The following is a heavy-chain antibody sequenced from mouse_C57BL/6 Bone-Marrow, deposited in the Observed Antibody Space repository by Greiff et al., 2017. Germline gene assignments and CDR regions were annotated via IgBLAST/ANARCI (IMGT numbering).Heavy chain of an antibody. CDR1: GYAFTNYL. CDR3: ARWLVSGGTVFAY. CDR2: INPGSGGT. V-gene: IGHV1-54*01. D-gene: IGHD1-3*01. Sequence: VKLMESGAELVRPGTSVKVSCKASGYAFTNYLIEWVKQRPGQGLEWIGVINPGSGGTHYNEKFKGKATLTADKSSSTAYMQLSSLTSEDSAVYFCARWLVSGGTVFAYWGQGTLVTVSA. J-gene: IGHJ3*01.